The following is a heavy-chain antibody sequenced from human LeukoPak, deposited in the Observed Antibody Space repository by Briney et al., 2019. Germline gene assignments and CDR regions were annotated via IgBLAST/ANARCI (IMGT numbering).Heavy chain of an antibody. CDR1: GVSISTYH. V-gene: IGHV4-4*07. D-gene: IGHD3-22*01. CDR2: IYTSGST. CDR3: ARSYYDSSGYYYDHY. Sequence: SETLSLTCTVSGVSISTYHWTWIRQPAGKGLEWIGRIYTSGSTNYNPSLKSRVTMSVDTSKNQFSLKLSSVTAADTAVYYCARSYYDSSGYYYDHYWGQGTLVTVSS. J-gene: IGHJ4*02.